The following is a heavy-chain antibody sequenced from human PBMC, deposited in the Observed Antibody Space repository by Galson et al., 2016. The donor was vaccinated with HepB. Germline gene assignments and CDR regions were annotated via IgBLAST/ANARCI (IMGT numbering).Heavy chain of an antibody. D-gene: IGHD4/OR15-4a*01. V-gene: IGHV3-33*01. Sequence: SLRLSCAASGFTFSNCGMHWVRQAPGKGLEWVAVIWYDGSNKYYIDSVKGRFTISRDNSKNTLYLQMDSLRADDTAVYYCARDAAYYGPTVLSDGMDVWGQGTTVTVSS. J-gene: IGHJ6*02. CDR3: ARDAAYYGPTVLSDGMDV. CDR2: IWYDGSNK. CDR1: GFTFSNCG.